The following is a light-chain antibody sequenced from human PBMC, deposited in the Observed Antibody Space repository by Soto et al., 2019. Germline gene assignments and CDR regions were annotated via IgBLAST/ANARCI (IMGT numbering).Light chain of an antibody. V-gene: IGKV3-20*01. Sequence: VLTQSPGTLSLSAGDSATLSCRGSQSVSSSFLAWYQQKVGQAPRLRIYGESSRATGIPDRFSGSGSGTDFTLTISRLEPEDFAVYYCQKYGSSPRTCGQGERLEI. CDR3: QKYGSSPRT. CDR2: GES. CDR1: QSVSSSF. J-gene: IGKJ5*01.